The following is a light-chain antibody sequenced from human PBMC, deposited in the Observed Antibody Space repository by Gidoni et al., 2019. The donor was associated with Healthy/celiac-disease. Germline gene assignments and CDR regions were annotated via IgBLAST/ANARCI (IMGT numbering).Light chain of an antibody. J-gene: IGKJ2*01. CDR3: QQRSNWPT. CDR2: DAS. Sequence: EIVLTQSPATLSLSPGERATLSCRASQSVSSYLAWYQQKHGQAPRLLIYDASNRATGIPARFSGSGSGTDFTLSISSLEPVDFAVYYCQQRSNWPTFGQGTKLEIK. V-gene: IGKV3-11*01. CDR1: QSVSSY.